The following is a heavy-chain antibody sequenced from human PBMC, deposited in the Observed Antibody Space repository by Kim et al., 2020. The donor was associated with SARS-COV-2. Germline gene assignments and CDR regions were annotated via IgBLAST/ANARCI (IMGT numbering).Heavy chain of an antibody. CDR3: ARVRGTMVPGVYTPTYYYYMDV. CDR1: GFTFSSYG. D-gene: IGHD3-10*01. Sequence: GGSLRLSCAASGFTFSSYGMHWVRQAPGKGLEWVAVIWYDGSNKYYADSVKGRFTISRDNSKNTLYLQMNSLRAEDTAVYYCARVRGTMVPGVYTPTYYYYMDVWGKGTTVTVSS. V-gene: IGHV3-33*01. J-gene: IGHJ6*03. CDR2: IWYDGSNK.